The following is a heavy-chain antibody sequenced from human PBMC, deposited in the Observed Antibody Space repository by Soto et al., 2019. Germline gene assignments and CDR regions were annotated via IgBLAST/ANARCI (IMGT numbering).Heavy chain of an antibody. D-gene: IGHD1-20*01. Sequence: PGGSLRLSCAASGFTFSSYGMHWVRQAPGKGLEWVAVISYDGTNKYFADSVKGRFTISRDNSKNTLYLQMNSLRAEDTAVYYCAKDSYPGHKLITYLDDWGQGMLVTVAS. CDR2: ISYDGTNK. J-gene: IGHJ4*02. CDR1: GFTFSSYG. V-gene: IGHV3-30*18. CDR3: AKDSYPGHKLITYLDD.